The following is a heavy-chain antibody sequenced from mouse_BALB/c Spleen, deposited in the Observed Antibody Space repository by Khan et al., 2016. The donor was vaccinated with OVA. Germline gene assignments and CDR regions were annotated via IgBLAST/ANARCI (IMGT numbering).Heavy chain of an antibody. V-gene: IGHV1-20*02. Sequence: EVQLQQSGPELVKPGASVKISCKASGYSFTGYFMNWVMQSHGKSLEWIGRINPHIGETFYNQKFKGKATLTVDESSSTVHMELRSLASEDSAVYYCARKNGSYFDYWGQGTTLTVSS. J-gene: IGHJ2*01. D-gene: IGHD1-1*01. CDR2: INPHIGET. CDR3: ARKNGSYFDY. CDR1: GYSFTGYF.